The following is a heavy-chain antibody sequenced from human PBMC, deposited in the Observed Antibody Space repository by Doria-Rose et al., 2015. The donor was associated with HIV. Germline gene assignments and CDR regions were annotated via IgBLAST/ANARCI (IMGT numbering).Heavy chain of an antibody. J-gene: IGHJ4*02. CDR2: IFYTGST. D-gene: IGHD1-26*01. Sequence: QVQLQESGPGLVKPSETLSLTCSVPGGSISHCYWSWIRRPPGKGLEYIGDIFYTGSTNYSHSLKSRVSISIDTSKNKFSLRLSSVTAADTAVYYCARVLSGTYDYWGQGTLVTVSS. CDR1: GGSISHCY. V-gene: IGHV4-59*01. CDR3: ARVLSGTYDY.